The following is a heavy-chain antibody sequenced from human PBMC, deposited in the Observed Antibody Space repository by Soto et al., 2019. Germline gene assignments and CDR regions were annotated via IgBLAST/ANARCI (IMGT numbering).Heavy chain of an antibody. CDR3: ASAKAVVIAALGI. D-gene: IGHD2-21*01. CDR1: GFTFSSSA. J-gene: IGHJ3*02. CDR2: VSENGGSRGGT. Sequence: EVQLLESGGGLVQPGGSLRLSCTASGFTFSSSAMNWVHQAPGQGLEWVASVSENGGSRGGTYYADSVKGRFTISRDNSKNTLYLQMDSLRGADTAVYYCASAKAVVIAALGIWGQGTMVTVSS. V-gene: IGHV3-23*01.